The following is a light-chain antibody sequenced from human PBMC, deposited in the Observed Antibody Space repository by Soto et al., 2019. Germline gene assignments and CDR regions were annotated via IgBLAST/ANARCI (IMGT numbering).Light chain of an antibody. CDR2: AAS. CDR3: QQYYHWPRT. J-gene: IGKJ1*01. Sequence: EIVLTQSPATLTLSPGERATLSGRASQSVDSFLAWYQQKPGQTPRLLIYAASTRATGIPARFSGSGSGTDFNLTITSLQSEDFAVYYCQQYYHWPRTFGQGTKVDI. V-gene: IGKV3-15*01. CDR1: QSVDSF.